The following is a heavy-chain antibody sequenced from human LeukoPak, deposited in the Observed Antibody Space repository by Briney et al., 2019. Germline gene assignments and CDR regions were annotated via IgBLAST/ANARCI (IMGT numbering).Heavy chain of an antibody. Sequence: ASVKVSCKASGYTFTGYYMHWVRQAPGQGLEWMGRINPNSGGTNYEQKFQGRVTMTRDTSISTAYMELSRPRSDDTAVYYCGFGERLIPRYWGQGTLVTVSS. CDR1: GYTFTGYY. CDR2: INPNSGGT. J-gene: IGHJ4*02. D-gene: IGHD3-10*01. CDR3: GFGERLIPRY. V-gene: IGHV1-2*06.